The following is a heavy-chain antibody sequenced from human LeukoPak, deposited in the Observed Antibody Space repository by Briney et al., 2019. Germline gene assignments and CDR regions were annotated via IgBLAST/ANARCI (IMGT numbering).Heavy chain of an antibody. V-gene: IGHV3-53*01. CDR1: GFSVSLNY. D-gene: IGHD3-3*02. CDR2: LYSGSDT. Sequence: GGSLRLSCAASGFSVSLNYMNWVRQAPGKGLEWVSILYSGSDTYYADSVKGRFAISRDSSKNMLFLHMNSLRAEDTAVYYCARVGDHFHWYLDLWGRGTLVTVSS. J-gene: IGHJ2*01. CDR3: ARVGDHFHWYLDL.